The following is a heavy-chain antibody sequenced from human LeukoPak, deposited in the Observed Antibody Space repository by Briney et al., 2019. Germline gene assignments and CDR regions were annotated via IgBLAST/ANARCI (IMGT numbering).Heavy chain of an antibody. CDR1: GGSISSYY. CDR2: IYYSGST. J-gene: IGHJ4*02. Sequence: KPSETLSLTCTVSGGSISSYYWSWIRQPPGKGLEWIGYIYYSGSTNYNPSLKSRVTISVDTSKNQFSLKLSSVTAADTAVYYCARDKYYYGSGSYLELFDYWGQGTLVTVSS. V-gene: IGHV4-59*01. CDR3: ARDKYYYGSGSYLELFDY. D-gene: IGHD3-10*01.